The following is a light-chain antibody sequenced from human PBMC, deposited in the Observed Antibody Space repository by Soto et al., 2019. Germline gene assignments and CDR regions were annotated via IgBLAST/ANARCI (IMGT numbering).Light chain of an antibody. Sequence: DIQMTQSPSTLSASVGDRVIITCRASQSITTWLAWYQQKPGKATNLLIYKASTLKSGFPLRFSGSGSGTEFTLTISSPQPDDFATYYCQQYDNDSWTFGQGTKVEIK. CDR1: QSITTW. V-gene: IGKV1-5*03. J-gene: IGKJ1*01. CDR3: QQYDNDSWT. CDR2: KAS.